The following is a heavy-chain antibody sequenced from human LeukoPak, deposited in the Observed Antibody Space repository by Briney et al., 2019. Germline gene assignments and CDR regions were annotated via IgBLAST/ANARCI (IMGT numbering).Heavy chain of an antibody. J-gene: IGHJ3*02. V-gene: IGHV3-33*01. D-gene: IGHD3-22*01. CDR2: IWYDGSNK. CDR1: GFTFSSYG. Sequence: GGSLRLSCAASGFTFSSYGMHWVRQAPGKGLEWVAVIWYDGSNKYYADSVKGRFTISRDSSKNTLCLQMNSLRAEDTAVYYCARGVHYYDSSSHAFDIWGQGTMVTVSS. CDR3: ARGVHYYDSSSHAFDI.